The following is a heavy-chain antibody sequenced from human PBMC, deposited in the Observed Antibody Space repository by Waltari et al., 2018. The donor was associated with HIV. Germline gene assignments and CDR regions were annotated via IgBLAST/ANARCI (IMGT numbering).Heavy chain of an antibody. CDR1: GGSISSSSYY. V-gene: IGHV4-39*07. J-gene: IGHJ4*02. CDR2: IYYSGST. CDR3: ARDWAPQLDPFHDWLYGGNSGGFDY. Sequence: QLQLQESGPGLVKPSETLSLTCTVSGGSISSSSYYWGWIRQPPGKGLEGIGGIYYSGSTYYNPSLKSRVTISVDTSKNQFSLKLSSVTAADTAVYYCARDWAPQLDPFHDWLYGGNSGGFDYWGQGTLVTVSS. D-gene: IGHD2-21*02.